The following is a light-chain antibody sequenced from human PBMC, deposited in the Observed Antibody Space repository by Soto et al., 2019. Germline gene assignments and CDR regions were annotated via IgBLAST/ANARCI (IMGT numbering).Light chain of an antibody. CDR3: QQYNKWPLIT. Sequence: EILLTQSPAIVSLSPGERATLSCRASQTVISNLAWYQQKPGQAPRLLIYDASTRATGIPARFSGSGSGTEFTLTISSQQSEDFAVYYCQQYNKWPLITFGQGTRLEIK. CDR1: QTVISN. CDR2: DAS. V-gene: IGKV3-15*01. J-gene: IGKJ5*01.